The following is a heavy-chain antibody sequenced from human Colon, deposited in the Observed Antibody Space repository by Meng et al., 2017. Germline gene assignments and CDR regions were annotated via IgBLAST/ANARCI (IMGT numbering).Heavy chain of an antibody. Sequence: QGQLGQSGGGVGRQGRARRRAGAAAGFTFRSYGLHGVRQATGKGLEWVVVTSGDGSIKVYADSVKGRFTISRDNSKNTLFLQMDSLRAEDTAVYYCAKGRDTGSHYVPYFDYWGQGALVTVSS. CDR1: GFTFRSYG. V-gene: IGHV3-30*18. D-gene: IGHD1-26*01. CDR2: TSGDGSIK. J-gene: IGHJ4*02. CDR3: AKGRDTGSHYVPYFDY.